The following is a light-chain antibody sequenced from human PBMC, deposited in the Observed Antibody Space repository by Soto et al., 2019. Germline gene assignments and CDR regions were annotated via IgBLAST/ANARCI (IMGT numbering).Light chain of an antibody. J-gene: IGLJ2*01. CDR2: DNN. CDR1: SSNIGNNY. V-gene: IGLV1-51*01. CDR3: ATWDGSLLAEV. Sequence: QSVLTQPPSVSAAPGQTVTISCSGSSSNIGNNYVSWYQQLPGTAPKLLIYDNNKRPSGIPDRFSGSKSGSSGTLDITGLQSGDEADYYCATWDGSLLAEVFGGGTKLTVL.